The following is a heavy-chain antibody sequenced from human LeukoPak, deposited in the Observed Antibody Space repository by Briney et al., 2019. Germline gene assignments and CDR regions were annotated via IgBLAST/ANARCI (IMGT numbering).Heavy chain of an antibody. D-gene: IGHD3-22*01. CDR2: ISYDGSNK. CDR3: ARGPYDSSGYRSSWFDP. CDR1: GFTFSSYA. J-gene: IGHJ5*02. V-gene: IGHV3-30*04. Sequence: GGSLRLSCAASGFTFSSYAMHWVRQAPGKGLEWVAVISYDGSNKYYADSVKGRFTISRDNSKNTLYLQMNSLRAGDTAVYYCARGPYDSSGYRSSWFDPWGQGTLVTVSS.